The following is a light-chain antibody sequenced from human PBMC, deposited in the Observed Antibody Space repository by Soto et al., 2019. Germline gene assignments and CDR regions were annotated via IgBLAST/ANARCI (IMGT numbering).Light chain of an antibody. J-gene: IGKJ4*01. Sequence: DFQMTQSPSSLSASVGDRVTITCRASQGINNHLAWFQQKTGKVPKVLIYAASTLQSGVPSRFSVSGSGTEFTLTISSLQPEDVATYYCQNYNSAPPAGTFGGGTKVEIK. CDR1: QGINNH. CDR3: QNYNSAPPAGT. CDR2: AAS. V-gene: IGKV1-27*01.